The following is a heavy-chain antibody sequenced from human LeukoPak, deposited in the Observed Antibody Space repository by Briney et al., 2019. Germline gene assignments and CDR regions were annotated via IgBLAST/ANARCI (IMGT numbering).Heavy chain of an antibody. CDR1: GFTVSSNY. J-gene: IGHJ4*02. D-gene: IGHD7-27*01. CDR3: SRYGDWGQAFDY. V-gene: IGHV3-53*01. Sequence: GGSLGLSCAASGFTVSSNYMSWVRQAPGKGLEWVSVIYSGGSTYYADSVKGRFTISRDNSKDTLYLQMNSLRAEDTAVYYCSRYGDWGQAFDYWGQGTLVTVSS. CDR2: IYSGGST.